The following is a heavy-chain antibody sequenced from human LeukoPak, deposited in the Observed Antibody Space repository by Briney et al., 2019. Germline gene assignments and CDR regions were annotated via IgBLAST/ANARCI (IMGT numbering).Heavy chain of an antibody. CDR2: INPSGGST. Sequence: HWASVKVSCKASGYTFTSYYMHWVRQAPGQGLEWMGIINPSGGSTSYAQKFQGRVTMTRDTSTSTVYMELSSLRSEDTAVYYCAADLARRELPDYWGQGTLVTVSS. CDR1: GYTFTSYY. J-gene: IGHJ4*02. D-gene: IGHD1-1*01. V-gene: IGHV1-46*01. CDR3: AADLARRELPDY.